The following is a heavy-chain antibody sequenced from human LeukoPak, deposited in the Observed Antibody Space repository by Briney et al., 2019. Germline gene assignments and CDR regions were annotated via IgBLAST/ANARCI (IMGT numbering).Heavy chain of an antibody. J-gene: IGHJ4*02. CDR1: GFTFSDYY. D-gene: IGHD2-15*01. Sequence: PGGSLRLSCAASGFTFSDYYMSWVRQAPGKGLEWVSGISGSGGSTDYADSVKGRFIISRDNSKNTLYLQMNSLRVEDTAVYYCAKDLWGFVEVAAIFDYWGQGTLVTVSS. CDR2: ISGSGGST. V-gene: IGHV3-23*01. CDR3: AKDLWGFVEVAAIFDY.